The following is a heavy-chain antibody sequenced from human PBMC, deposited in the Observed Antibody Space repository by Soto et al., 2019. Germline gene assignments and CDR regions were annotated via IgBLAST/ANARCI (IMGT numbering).Heavy chain of an antibody. Sequence: QVQLQESGPGLVKPSQTLSLTCTVSGGSISSGGYYWSWIRQHPGKGLEYIGYIYYSGSTYYNPSLKSRVTITGDPVKKPVSLKLSSVTAADTAVYSCAREASYSSSLDYWGQGTLVTVSS. V-gene: IGHV4-31*03. J-gene: IGHJ4*02. D-gene: IGHD6-13*01. CDR3: AREASYSSSLDY. CDR2: IYYSGST. CDR1: GGSISSGGYY.